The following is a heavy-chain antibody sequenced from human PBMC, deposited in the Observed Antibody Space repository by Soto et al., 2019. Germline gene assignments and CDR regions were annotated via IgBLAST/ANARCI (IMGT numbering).Heavy chain of an antibody. J-gene: IGHJ6*03. CDR1: GGSISSYY. CDR3: ARSLIVVVPAAPRDSYYYYYMDV. Sequence: SETLSLTCTVSGGSISSYYWSWIRQPPGKGLEWIGYIYYSGSTNYNPSLKSRVTISVDTSKNQFSLKLSSVTAADTAVYYCARSLIVVVPAAPRDSYYYYYMDVWGKGTTVTAP. D-gene: IGHD2-2*01. CDR2: IYYSGST. V-gene: IGHV4-59*01.